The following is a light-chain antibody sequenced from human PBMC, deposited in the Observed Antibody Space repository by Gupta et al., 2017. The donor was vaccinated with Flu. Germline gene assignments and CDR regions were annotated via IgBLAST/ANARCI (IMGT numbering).Light chain of an antibody. J-gene: IGKJ5*01. CDR3: QQRSNWPPIT. CDR1: QSVSRY. CDR2: ESS. V-gene: IGKV3-11*01. Sequence: ATLSLSPGERATPSCRASQSVSRYLAWYKQKPGQAPRLLIYESSNRDSGIPVRFSGSGFGKDLTLTISSREPEDFAVYYCQQRSNWPPITFGQGTXLEIK.